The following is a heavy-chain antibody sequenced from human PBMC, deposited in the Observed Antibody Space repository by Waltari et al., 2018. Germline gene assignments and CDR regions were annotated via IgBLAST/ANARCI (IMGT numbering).Heavy chain of an antibody. CDR2: IKSKTDGGTT. CDR1: GFTFSNPW. V-gene: IGHV3-15*01. Sequence: EVQLVESGGGLVKPGGSLRLSCSASGFTFSNPWMSWVRQAPGKGLEWVGRIKSKTDGGTTDYAAPVKGRFTISRDDSKNTLYLQMNSLKTEDTAVYYCTTLTFIVVVPAAIGSGSWGQGTLVTVSS. CDR3: TTLTFIVVVPAAIGSGS. D-gene: IGHD2-2*01. J-gene: IGHJ5*02.